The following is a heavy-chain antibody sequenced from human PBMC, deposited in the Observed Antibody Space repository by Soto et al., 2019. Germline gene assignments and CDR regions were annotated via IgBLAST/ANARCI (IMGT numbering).Heavy chain of an antibody. J-gene: IGHJ4*02. CDR3: AKRGVDTFGLSY. Sequence: EVQLVESGGGLVQPGGSLRLSCAVSGFTFSSFWMHWVRQAPGEGLVWVSRINTDGSSTSYADSVKGRFTISRDNAKNTLYLQMNSLRVEDTAMYXCAKRGVDTFGLSYWGQGTLVTVSS. CDR2: INTDGSST. V-gene: IGHV3-74*01. D-gene: IGHD3-10*01. CDR1: GFTFSSFW.